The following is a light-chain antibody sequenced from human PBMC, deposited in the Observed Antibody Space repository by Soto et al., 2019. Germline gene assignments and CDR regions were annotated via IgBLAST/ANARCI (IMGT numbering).Light chain of an antibody. Sequence: EIVLTQSPGTLSLSPGERATLSCRASQSGSSSYLAWYQQKPGQAPRLLIYGASSRATGITDRFSGSGSGTDFTLTISRLEPEDCAVYYCQQYGSPITFGPGTKVDIK. J-gene: IGKJ3*01. CDR1: QSGSSSY. CDR2: GAS. V-gene: IGKV3-20*01. CDR3: QQYGSPIT.